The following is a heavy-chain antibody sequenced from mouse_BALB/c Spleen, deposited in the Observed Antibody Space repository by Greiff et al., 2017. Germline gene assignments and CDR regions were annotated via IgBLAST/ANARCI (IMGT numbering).Heavy chain of an antibody. CDR2: ISYSGST. V-gene: IGHV3-2*02. J-gene: IGHJ4*01. Sequence: ESGPGLVKPSQSLSLTCTVTGYSITSDYAWNWIRQFPGNKLEWMGYISYSGSTSYNPSLKSRISITRDTSKNQFFLQLNSVTTEDTATYYCARQAVDYRYDDYAMDYWGQGTSVTVSS. CDR3: ARQAVDYRYDDYAMDY. CDR1: GYSITSDYA. D-gene: IGHD2-14*01.